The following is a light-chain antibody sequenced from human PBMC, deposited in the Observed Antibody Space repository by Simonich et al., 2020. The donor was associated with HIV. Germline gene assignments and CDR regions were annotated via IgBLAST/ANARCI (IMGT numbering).Light chain of an antibody. CDR1: QSVLYSSNNKNY. CDR2: WAS. V-gene: IGKV4-1*01. CDR3: QQYYSTPPIT. J-gene: IGKJ5*01. Sequence: DIVMTQSPDSLAVSLGERATINCKSSQSVLYSSNNKNYLAWYQQKPGQPPKLLIYWASTRESGGPDRFSGSGSGTDFTLTISSLQAEDVAVYYCQQYYSTPPITFGQGTRLEIK.